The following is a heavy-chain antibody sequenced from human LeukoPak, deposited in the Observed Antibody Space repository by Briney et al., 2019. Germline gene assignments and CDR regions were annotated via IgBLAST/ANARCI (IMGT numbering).Heavy chain of an antibody. V-gene: IGHV3-48*03. J-gene: IGHJ6*02. CDR2: ISTTGSTV. CDR1: GFSFGRYE. Sequence: QPGGSLRLSCAASGFSFGRYEMNWVRQAPGKGLEWVSYISTTGSTVYYADSVEGRFTMSRDNAKNLLYLQMNSLRAEDAAVYYCAKDFPHYYESSHGMDAWGQGTTVNVSS. CDR3: AKDFPHYYESSHGMDA. D-gene: IGHD3-22*01.